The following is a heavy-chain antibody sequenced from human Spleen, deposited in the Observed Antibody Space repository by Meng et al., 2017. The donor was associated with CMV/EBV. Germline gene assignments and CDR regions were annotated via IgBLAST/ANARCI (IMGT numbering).Heavy chain of an antibody. Sequence: GGSLRLSCAASGFTFSGYWMHWIRQVPGKGLVWVSRIHSDGSNINYADSVKGRFTMSRDNVQNTLYLQMSSLRAEDTAIYYCVRSLGDQFYYYGMDVRGRGTTVTVSS. V-gene: IGHV3-74*01. CDR1: GFTFSGYW. J-gene: IGHJ6*02. D-gene: IGHD3-16*01. CDR3: VRSLGDQFYYYGMDV. CDR2: IHSDGSNI.